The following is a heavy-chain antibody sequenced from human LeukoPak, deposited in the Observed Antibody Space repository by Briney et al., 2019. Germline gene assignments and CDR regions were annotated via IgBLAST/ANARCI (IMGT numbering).Heavy chain of an antibody. V-gene: IGHV1-2*02. Sequence: GASVKVSCKASGYTFTGYYMHWVRQAPGQGLEWMGWINPNSGGTNYAQKFQGRVTMTRDTSISTAYMELSRLRSDDTAVYYCARPGSSSWSPNDAFDIWGQGTMVTVSS. CDR1: GYTFTGYY. CDR3: ARPGSSSWSPNDAFDI. J-gene: IGHJ3*02. D-gene: IGHD6-13*01. CDR2: INPNSGGT.